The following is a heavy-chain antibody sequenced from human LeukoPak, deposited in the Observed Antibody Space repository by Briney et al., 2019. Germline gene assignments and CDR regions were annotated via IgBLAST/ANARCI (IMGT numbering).Heavy chain of an antibody. Sequence: KPSETLSLTCTVSGGSISSYYWSWIRQPAGKGLEWIGRIYTSGSTNYNPSLKSRVTMSVDTSKNQFSLKLSSVTAADTAVYYCARVVLGVVVPAAIWGDSFYYYYMDVWGKGTTVTVSS. J-gene: IGHJ6*03. D-gene: IGHD2-2*02. CDR2: IYTSGST. CDR1: GGSISSYY. V-gene: IGHV4-4*07. CDR3: ARVVLGVVVPAAIWGDSFYYYYMDV.